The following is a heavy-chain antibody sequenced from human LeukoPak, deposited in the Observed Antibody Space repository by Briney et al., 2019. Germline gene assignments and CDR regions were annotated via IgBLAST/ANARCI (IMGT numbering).Heavy chain of an antibody. V-gene: IGHV4-38-2*01. CDR3: ARHRIAVAAPFDY. CDR1: GYSISSGYY. Sequence: SETLSLTCAVSGYSISSGYYWGWIRPPPGKGLEWIGSIYHSGSTYYNPSLQSRVTISVDTSKTQFSLKLSSVTAADTAVYYCARHRIAVAAPFDYWGQGTLVTVSS. CDR2: IYHSGST. D-gene: IGHD6-19*01. J-gene: IGHJ4*02.